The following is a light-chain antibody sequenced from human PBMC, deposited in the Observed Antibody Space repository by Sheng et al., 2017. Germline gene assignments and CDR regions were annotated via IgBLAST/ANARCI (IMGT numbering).Light chain of an antibody. V-gene: IGLV2-23*02. Sequence: QSALTQPASVSGSPGQSITISCTGTSSDVGGYNLVSWYQRRPGEAPKLIIYEDNKRPSGLSNRFSGSKSGNTASLTISGLQAEDEADYYCCSYAGSTTFVLFGGGRADRP. J-gene: IGLJ2*01. CDR3: CSYAGSTTFVL. CDR2: EDN. CDR1: SSDVGGYNL.